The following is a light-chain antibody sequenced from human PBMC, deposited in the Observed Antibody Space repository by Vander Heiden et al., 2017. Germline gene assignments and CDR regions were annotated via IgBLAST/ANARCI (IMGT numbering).Light chain of an antibody. CDR2: DAS. V-gene: IGKV1-33*01. J-gene: IGKJ2*03. CDR3: QEFDIMPYS. CDR1: HDIITY. Sequence: DTQMTPSPSSLSASVGDRVTITCQASHDIITYLSWYQQKPGKAPKLLIYDASTLETGVPSRFSGSGSGTEFSLTITNLQPEDSATYYCQEFDIMPYSFGQGTKVEIK.